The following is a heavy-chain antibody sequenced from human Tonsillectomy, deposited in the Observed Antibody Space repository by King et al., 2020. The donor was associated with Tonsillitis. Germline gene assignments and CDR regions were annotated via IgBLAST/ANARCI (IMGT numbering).Heavy chain of an antibody. CDR1: GFTFSSYW. V-gene: IGHV3-7*01. D-gene: IGHD1-1*01. J-gene: IGHJ4*02. Sequence: EVQLVESGGGLVQPGGSLRLSCAASGFTFSSYWMSWVRQVPGKGLEWVASIKQDGSERYYVDSVKGRFTISRDNAKNSLYLQMNSLRAEDTAIYYCARLWCRGNQELVRVFDYWGQGTLVTVSS. CDR2: IKQDGSER. CDR3: ARLWCRGNQELVRVFDY.